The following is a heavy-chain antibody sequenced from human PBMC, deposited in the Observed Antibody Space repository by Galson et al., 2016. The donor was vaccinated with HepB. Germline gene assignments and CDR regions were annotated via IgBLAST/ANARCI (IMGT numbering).Heavy chain of an antibody. CDR1: GYNFITYW. Sequence: QSGAEVKKPGESLRISCMGSGYNFITYWISWVRQMPGKGLEWMGSIDPSGSYTNYSPSFQGHVTISTDRSISTAYLQWSSLKASETAIYYCAIRLYSSGSFDYWGQGTLVTVSS. CDR3: AIRLYSSGSFDY. V-gene: IGHV5-10-1*01. CDR2: IDPSGSYT. D-gene: IGHD6-19*01. J-gene: IGHJ4*02.